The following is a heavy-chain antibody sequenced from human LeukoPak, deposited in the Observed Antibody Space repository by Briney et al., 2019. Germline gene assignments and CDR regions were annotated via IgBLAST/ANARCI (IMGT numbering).Heavy chain of an antibody. J-gene: IGHJ6*02. D-gene: IGHD2-2*02. CDR1: GYTFTNYG. CDR3: ARVSCSSTSCYRTVTYYYYGMDV. CDR2: ISAYNGNT. Sequence: ASVKVSCKASGYTFTNYGISWVRQAPGQGLEWMGWISAYNGNTNYAQKLQGRVTMTTDTSTSTAYMELRSLRSEDTAVYYCARVSCSSTSCYRTVTYYYYGMDVWGQGTTVTVSS. V-gene: IGHV1-18*01.